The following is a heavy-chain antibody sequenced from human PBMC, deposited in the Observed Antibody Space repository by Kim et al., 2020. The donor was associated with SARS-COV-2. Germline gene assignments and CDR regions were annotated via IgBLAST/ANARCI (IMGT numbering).Heavy chain of an antibody. CDR1: GYTFTSYG. J-gene: IGHJ4*02. CDR2: ISAYNGNT. CDR3: ASTCSGGSCYGY. V-gene: IGHV1-18*04. Sequence: ASVKVSCKASGYTFTSYGISWVRQAPGQGLEWMGWISAYNGNTNYAQKLQGRVTMTTDRSTSTAYMELRSLRSDDTAVYYCASTCSGGSCYGYWGQGTLVTVSS. D-gene: IGHD2-15*01.